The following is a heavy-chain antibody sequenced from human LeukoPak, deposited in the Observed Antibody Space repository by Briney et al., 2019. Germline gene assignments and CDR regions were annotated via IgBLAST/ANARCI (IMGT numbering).Heavy chain of an antibody. Sequence: GGSLRLSCAASGFTFSSYAMSWVRQAPGKGLEWVSAISGSGGSTYYADSVKGRFTISRDNSKNTLYLQMNSLRAEDTAVYYCAKDQGYTMVRRAVEFDPWGQGTLVTVSS. CDR3: AKDQGYTMVRRAVEFDP. CDR2: ISGSGGST. D-gene: IGHD3-10*01. CDR1: GFTFSSYA. J-gene: IGHJ5*02. V-gene: IGHV3-23*01.